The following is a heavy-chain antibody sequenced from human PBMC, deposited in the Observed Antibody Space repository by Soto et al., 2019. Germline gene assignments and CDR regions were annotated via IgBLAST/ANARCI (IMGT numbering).Heavy chain of an antibody. CDR1: GFTFSSYS. CDR3: AREGGSQYCTTTSCYNWFDP. CDR2: FSSSSSYI. V-gene: IGHV3-21*01. D-gene: IGHD2-2*01. Sequence: EVRLVESGGGLVKPGGSLRLSCAASGFTFSSYSMTWVRQAPGKGLEWVSSFSSSSSYIYYADLVKGRFTVSRDNARNSLYLQMNSLRAEDTAVYYCAREGGSQYCTTTSCYNWFDPWGQGTLVTVSS. J-gene: IGHJ5*02.